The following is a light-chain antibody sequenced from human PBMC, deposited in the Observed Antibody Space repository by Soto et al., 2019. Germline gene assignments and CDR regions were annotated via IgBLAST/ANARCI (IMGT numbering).Light chain of an antibody. CDR3: CSYVGSSTFVV. J-gene: IGLJ2*01. V-gene: IGLV2-23*02. CDR1: NDDVGTYNL. Sequence: QSALTQPASVSGSPGQSITISCTGTNDDVGTYNLVSWYQQHPGKAPKLLIYEVNKRPSGVSNRFSGSKSGNTASLTISGLQAEDEADYYCCSYVGSSTFVVFGGGTKLTVL. CDR2: EVN.